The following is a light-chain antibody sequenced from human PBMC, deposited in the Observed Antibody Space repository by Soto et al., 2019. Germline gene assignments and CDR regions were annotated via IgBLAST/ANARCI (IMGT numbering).Light chain of an antibody. CDR1: QSVSSSY. CDR2: GAS. J-gene: IGKJ4*01. V-gene: IGKV3-20*01. CDR3: QQYGSSSLT. Sequence: ELVLTQSPGTLSLSPGERATLSCWASQSVSSSYLAWYQQKPGQAPRLLIYGASSRATGIPDRFSGSGSGTDFTLTISRPEPEDFAVYYCQQYGSSSLTFGGGTKVDI.